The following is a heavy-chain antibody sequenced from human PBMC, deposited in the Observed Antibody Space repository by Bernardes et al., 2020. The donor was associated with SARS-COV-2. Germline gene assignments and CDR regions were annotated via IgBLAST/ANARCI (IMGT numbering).Heavy chain of an antibody. CDR3: ATSAGYGGDPGWFDP. D-gene: IGHD6-25*01. CDR2: FDPEDGET. V-gene: IGHV1-24*01. Sequence: ASVKVSCKVSGYTLTALSMHWVRQAPGKGLEWMGGFDPEDGETIYAQKFQGRVTMTEDTSTDTAYMELSSLRSEDTAVYYCATSAGYGGDPGWFDPWGQGTLVTVSS. J-gene: IGHJ5*02. CDR1: GYTLTALS.